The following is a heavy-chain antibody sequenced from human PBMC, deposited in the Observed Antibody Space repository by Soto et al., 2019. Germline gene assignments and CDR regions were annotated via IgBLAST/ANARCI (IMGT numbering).Heavy chain of an antibody. CDR2: INPEGTVG. CDR1: GFTFSTYW. J-gene: IGHJ4*02. CDR3: AGWGGHDYNY. D-gene: IGHD3-16*01. Sequence: EVQLLGSGGGLVQPGGSLRLSCVGSGFTFSTYWMNWVRQAPGMGLVWVANINPEGTVGTYVDSVKGRLTTSRYNASNSLFQQLNSPRVNDPAANFCAGWGGHDYNYWGQGIVVTVS. V-gene: IGHV3-7*03.